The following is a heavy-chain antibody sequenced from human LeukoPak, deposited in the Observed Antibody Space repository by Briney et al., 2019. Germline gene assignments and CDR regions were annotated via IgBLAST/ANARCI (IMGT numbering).Heavy chain of an antibody. Sequence: SETLSLTCTVSGGSISSYYWSWIRQPPGKGLEWIGYIYYSGSTNYNPSLKSRVTISVDTSKNQFSLKLSSVTAADTAVYYCARDSGGSLFDYWGQGTLVTVSS. CDR1: GGSISSYY. V-gene: IGHV4-59*01. CDR2: IYYSGST. J-gene: IGHJ4*02. CDR3: ARDSGGSLFDY. D-gene: IGHD2-15*01.